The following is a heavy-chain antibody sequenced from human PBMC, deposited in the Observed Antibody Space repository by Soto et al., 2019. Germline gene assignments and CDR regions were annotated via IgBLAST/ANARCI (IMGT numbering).Heavy chain of an antibody. CDR1: GDSISSSGYY. Sequence: QLQLQESGPGLVKPSETLSLTCTVSGDSISSSGYYWGWIRQPPGKGLEWIGSIYYSGSTYYNPSLKSRVTISVDTSKNQSSLKLSSVTAADTAVYYCARQGAGYYGYVTWFDPWGQGTLVTVSS. CDR3: ARQGAGYYGYVTWFDP. J-gene: IGHJ5*02. V-gene: IGHV4-39*01. D-gene: IGHD3-10*01. CDR2: IYYSGST.